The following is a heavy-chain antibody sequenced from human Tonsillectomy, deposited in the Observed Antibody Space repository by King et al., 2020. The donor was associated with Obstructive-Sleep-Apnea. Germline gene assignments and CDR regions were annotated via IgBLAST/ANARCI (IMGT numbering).Heavy chain of an antibody. CDR2: SIPIFGTA. V-gene: IGHV1-69*01. J-gene: IGHJ6*02. CDR3: ARSRRPTIFGVVISSYYGMDV. CDR1: GGTFSSYA. D-gene: IGHD3-3*01. Sequence: VQLVESGAEVKKPGSSVKVSCKASGGTFSSYAISWVRQAPGQGLEWMGGSIPIFGTANYAQKLQGRVTITADESTSTAYMELSSLRSEDTAVYYCARSRRPTIFGVVISSYYGMDVWGQGTTVTVSS.